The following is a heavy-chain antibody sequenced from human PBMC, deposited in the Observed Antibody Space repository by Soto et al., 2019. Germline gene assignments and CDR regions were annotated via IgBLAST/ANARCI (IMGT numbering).Heavy chain of an antibody. CDR2: INHSGST. CDR3: ARHTVVVTADAFDI. V-gene: IGHV4-34*01. Sequence: PSETLSLTCAVYGGSFSGYYWSWIRQPPGKGLEWIGEINHSGSTNYNPSLKSRVTISVDTSKNQFSLKLSSVTAADTAVYYCARHTVVVTADAFDIWGQGTMVTVSS. J-gene: IGHJ3*02. CDR1: GGSFSGYY. D-gene: IGHD2-21*02.